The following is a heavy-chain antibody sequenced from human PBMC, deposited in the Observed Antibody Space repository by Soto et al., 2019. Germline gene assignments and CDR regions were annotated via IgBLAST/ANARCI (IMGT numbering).Heavy chain of an antibody. CDR2: INHSGST. J-gene: IGHJ5*02. CDR3: ARSYGSGSYSSRWFDP. CDR1: GGSFSGYY. V-gene: IGHV4-34*01. D-gene: IGHD3-10*01. Sequence: SETLSLTCAVYGGSFSGYYWSWIRQPPGKGLEWIGEINHSGSTNYNPSLKSRVTISVDTSKNQFSLRLSSVTAADTAVYYCARSYGSGSYSSRWFDPWGQGTLVTVSS.